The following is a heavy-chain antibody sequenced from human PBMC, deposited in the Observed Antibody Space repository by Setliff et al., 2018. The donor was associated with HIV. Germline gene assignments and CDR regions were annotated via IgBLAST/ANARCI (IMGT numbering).Heavy chain of an antibody. D-gene: IGHD6-19*01. Sequence: GGSLRLSCVASGFTFSDYSMNWVRQAPGKGLEWVSYINNISSTISYADSVKGRFTISRDNSKDTLYLQMNSLRAEDTAIYYCAKGKWLDNTWGQGTLVTVSS. V-gene: IGHV3-48*04. CDR2: INNISSTI. J-gene: IGHJ5*02. CDR3: AKGKWLDNT. CDR1: GFTFSDYS.